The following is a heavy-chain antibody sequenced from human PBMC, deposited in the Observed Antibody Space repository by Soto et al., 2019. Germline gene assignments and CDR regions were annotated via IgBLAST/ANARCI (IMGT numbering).Heavy chain of an antibody. J-gene: IGHJ2*01. CDR2: ISVNNGNT. CDR1: DYTFTSYG. Sequence: QVPLVQSGAEVKKPGDSVKVSCKASDYTFTSYGITWVRQAPGQGLEWMGWISVNNGNTNYAQKFQGRVTMTTDTSTNAAYMELSTLRSDDTAAYYCARAFSYGSYWYFDLWCRGTLVTVSS. CDR3: ARAFSYGSYWYFDL. V-gene: IGHV1-18*01. D-gene: IGHD5-18*01.